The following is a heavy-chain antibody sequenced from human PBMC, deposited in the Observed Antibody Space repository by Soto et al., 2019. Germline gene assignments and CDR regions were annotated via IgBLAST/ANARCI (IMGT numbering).Heavy chain of an antibody. J-gene: IGHJ6*02. CDR3: ARDGAIEMATTTGYYYYGMDV. CDR2: ISYDGSNK. CDR1: GFTFSSYA. Sequence: GGSLRLSCAASGFTFSSYAMHWVRQAPGKGLEWVAVISYDGSNKYYADSVKGRFTISRDNSKNTLYLQMNSLRAEDTAVYYCARDGAIEMATTTGYYYYGMDVWGQGTTVTAP. V-gene: IGHV3-30-3*01. D-gene: IGHD1-1*01.